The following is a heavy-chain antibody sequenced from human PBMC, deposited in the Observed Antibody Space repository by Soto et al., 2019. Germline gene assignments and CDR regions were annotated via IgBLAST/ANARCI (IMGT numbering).Heavy chain of an antibody. CDR3: ASAMGRLGYYYGMDV. CDR2: IWYDGSNK. Sequence: GGSLRLSCAASGFTFSSYGMHWVRQAPGKGLEWVAVIWYDGSNKYYADSVKGRFTISRDNSKNTLYLQMNSLRAEDTAVYYCASAMGRLGYYYGMDVWGQGTTVTVSS. D-gene: IGHD6-19*01. CDR1: GFTFSSYG. V-gene: IGHV3-33*01. J-gene: IGHJ6*02.